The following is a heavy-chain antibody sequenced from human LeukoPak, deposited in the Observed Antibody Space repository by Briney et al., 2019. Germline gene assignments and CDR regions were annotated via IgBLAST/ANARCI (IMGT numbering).Heavy chain of an antibody. CDR3: AGYYSNYYYGMDV. J-gene: IGHJ6*02. D-gene: IGHD4-4*01. CDR2: IYYSGST. CDR1: SGSISSSSYS. V-gene: IGHV4-61*05. Sequence: SETLSLTCTVSSGSISSSSYSWGWVRQPPGKGLEWIGYIYYSGSTNYNPSLKSRVTISVDTSKNQFSLKLSSVTAADTAVYYCAGYYSNYYYGMDVWGQGTTVTVSS.